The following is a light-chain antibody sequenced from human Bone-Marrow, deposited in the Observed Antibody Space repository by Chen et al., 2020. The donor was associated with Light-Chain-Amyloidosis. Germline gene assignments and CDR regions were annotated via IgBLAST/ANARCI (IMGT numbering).Light chain of an antibody. CDR3: QSADSSGTYEVI. J-gene: IGLJ2*01. Sequence: SYELTQPPSVSVSPGQTARITCSGDDLPTKYAYWYQQKQGQAPVLVINRDTERPSGISERFSGSSSGTKATLTISGVQAEDEADYHCQSADSSGTYEVIFGGGTKLTVL. CDR2: RDT. V-gene: IGLV3-25*03. CDR1: DLPTKY.